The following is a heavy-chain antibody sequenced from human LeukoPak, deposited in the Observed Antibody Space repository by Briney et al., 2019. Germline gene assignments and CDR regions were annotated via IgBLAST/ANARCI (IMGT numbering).Heavy chain of an antibody. Sequence: PWETLSLTCTVSGGSISSGSYCWSWIRQPAGTGLEWIGRIYTSGSTNYNPSLKSRVTISVDTSKNQFSLKLSSVTAADTAVYYCARAYYSNYVDGMDVWGQGTTVTVSS. CDR1: GGSISSGSYC. CDR2: IYTSGST. CDR3: ARAYYSNYVDGMDV. J-gene: IGHJ6*02. V-gene: IGHV4-61*02. D-gene: IGHD4-11*01.